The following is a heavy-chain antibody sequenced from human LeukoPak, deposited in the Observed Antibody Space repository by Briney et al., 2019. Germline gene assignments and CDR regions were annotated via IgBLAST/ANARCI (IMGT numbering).Heavy chain of an antibody. CDR2: IYYSGTT. J-gene: IGHJ4*02. Sequence: SETLSLTCTVSGGSFSSSSYYWGWIRQPPGKGLEWIGSIYYSGTTYYNPSLKSRVTISIDTSNNQFSLRLNSVTAADTAVYYCARQSRRGTSAYTSGWLDYWGQGSLVTVSS. CDR3: ARQSRRGTSAYTSGWLDY. V-gene: IGHV4-39*01. CDR1: GGSFSSSSYY. D-gene: IGHD6-19*01.